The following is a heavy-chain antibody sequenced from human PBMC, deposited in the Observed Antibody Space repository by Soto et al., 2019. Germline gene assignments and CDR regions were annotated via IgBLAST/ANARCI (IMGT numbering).Heavy chain of an antibody. CDR2: IYYSGST. D-gene: IGHD4-17*01. CDR3: ARGLSVTLFEN. CDR1: GGSISTGGYY. V-gene: IGHV4-31*03. Sequence: QVQLQESGPGLVKPSQTLSLTCTVSGGSISTGGYYWTWIRQHPGKGLEWIGYIYYSGSTYYNPSLKSRVTMSVDTSKNQFSLKLSSVTAADKAVYYCARGLSVTLFENWGQGTLVTVSS. J-gene: IGHJ4*02.